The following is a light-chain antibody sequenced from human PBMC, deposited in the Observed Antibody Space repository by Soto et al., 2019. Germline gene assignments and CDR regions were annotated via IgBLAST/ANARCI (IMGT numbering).Light chain of an antibody. Sequence: DIRMTQSPSSVSDSVGDRAIISCRTSQGISNWLAWYQQKPGKDPKLLIYAASNLQSGVPSRFSGSGSGTDFTLTISCLQPEDFATYYCQQSVTFPLTFGGGTKVEI. V-gene: IGKV1-12*01. CDR1: QGISNW. CDR2: AAS. J-gene: IGKJ4*01. CDR3: QQSVTFPLT.